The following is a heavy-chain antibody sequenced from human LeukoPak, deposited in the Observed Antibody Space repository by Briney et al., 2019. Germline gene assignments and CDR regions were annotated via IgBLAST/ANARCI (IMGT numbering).Heavy chain of an antibody. J-gene: IGHJ4*02. D-gene: IGHD1-26*01. CDR1: GGSISSYY. V-gene: IGHV4-59*08. CDR3: ARLASGSYGPLTPFDY. CDR2: IYYSGST. Sequence: SETLSLTCTVSGGSISSYYWSWLRQPPAKGLEWIGDIYYSGSTNYNPCLKRRVTISLDTSKNQFPLRLSSVTAADTAVYYSARLASGSYGPLTPFDYWGQGTLGTVCS.